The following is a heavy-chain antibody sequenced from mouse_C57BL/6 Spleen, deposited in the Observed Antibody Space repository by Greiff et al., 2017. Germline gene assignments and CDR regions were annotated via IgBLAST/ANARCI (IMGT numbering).Heavy chain of an antibody. D-gene: IGHD2-4*01. CDR2: IFPGSGST. V-gene: IGHV1-56*01. J-gene: IGHJ4*01. CDR3: ARGIIYYDYERGAMDY. Sequence: VQLQQSGPELVRPGASVKISCKAPGYTFTSHWMQWVRQRPGQGLEWIGEIFPGSGSTYYNEKFKGKATLTVDTSSSTAYMQLSSLTSEDSAVYFCARGIIYYDYERGAMDYWGQGTSVTVSS. CDR1: GYTFTSHW.